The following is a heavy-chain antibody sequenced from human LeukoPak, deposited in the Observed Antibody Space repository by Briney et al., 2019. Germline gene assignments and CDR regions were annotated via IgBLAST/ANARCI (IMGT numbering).Heavy chain of an antibody. CDR3: ARSDSGQVFQH. J-gene: IGHJ1*01. CDR2: VYNIGST. CDR1: GGSINNYY. Sequence: SETLSLTCTVSGGSINNYYWSWIRQPPGKGLEWIGYVYNIGSTNYNPSLESRVTISLDTSKNQFSLKLMSVTAADTAVYYCARSDSGQVFQHWGQGTLVTVST. V-gene: IGHV4-59*01. D-gene: IGHD6-25*01.